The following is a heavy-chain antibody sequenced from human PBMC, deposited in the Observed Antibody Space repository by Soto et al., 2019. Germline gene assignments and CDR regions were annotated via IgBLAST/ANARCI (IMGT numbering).Heavy chain of an antibody. CDR2: ISYDGSNK. J-gene: IGHJ4*02. Sequence: QVQLVESGGGVVQPGRSLRLSCAASGFTFSSYGMHWVRQAPGKGLEWVAVISYDGSNKYYADSVKGRFTISRDNSKNTLYLQMNSLRAEDTAVYYCANGPSGDYDPGDYWGQGTLVTVSS. CDR3: ANGPSGDYDPGDY. D-gene: IGHD3-10*01. V-gene: IGHV3-30*18. CDR1: GFTFSSYG.